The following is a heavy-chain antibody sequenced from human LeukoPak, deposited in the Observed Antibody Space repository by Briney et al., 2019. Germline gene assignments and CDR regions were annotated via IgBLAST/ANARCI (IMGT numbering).Heavy chain of an antibody. J-gene: IGHJ4*02. Sequence: SVKVSCKASGGTFSSYAISWVRQAPGQGLEWMGGIIPIFGTANYAQKFQGRVTITADESTSTAYMELSSLRSEDTAVYYCASHRGGATVLFDSWGQGTLVTVSS. CDR3: ASHRGGATVLFDS. V-gene: IGHV1-69*13. CDR2: IIPIFGTA. CDR1: GGTFSSYA. D-gene: IGHD1-26*01.